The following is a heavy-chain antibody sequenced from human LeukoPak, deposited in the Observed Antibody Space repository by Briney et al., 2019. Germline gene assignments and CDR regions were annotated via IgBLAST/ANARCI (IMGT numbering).Heavy chain of an antibody. CDR1: GFTFSTYN. V-gene: IGHV3-21*01. Sequence: GGSLRLSCAASGFTFSTYNMNWVRQAPGKGLEWVSSISSGSNYIYYADSVKGRFTISRDNAKNSLYLQMNSLRAEDTAVYYCATVVEVGDWGQRTLATVSS. CDR3: ATVVEVGD. D-gene: IGHD2-15*01. J-gene: IGHJ4*02. CDR2: ISSGSNYI.